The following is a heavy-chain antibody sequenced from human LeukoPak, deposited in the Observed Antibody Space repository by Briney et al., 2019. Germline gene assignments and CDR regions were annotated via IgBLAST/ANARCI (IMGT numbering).Heavy chain of an antibody. J-gene: IGHJ4*02. CDR2: IYSGGST. Sequence: GGSLRLYCAASEFSVGSNYMTWVRQAPGKGLEWVSLIYSGGSTYYADSVKGRFTISRDNSKNTLYLQMHSMRAEDTAVYYCARVSYYEWDYWGQGTLVTVSS. CDR1: EFSVGSNY. CDR3: ARVSYYEWDY. D-gene: IGHD3-22*01. V-gene: IGHV3-66*01.